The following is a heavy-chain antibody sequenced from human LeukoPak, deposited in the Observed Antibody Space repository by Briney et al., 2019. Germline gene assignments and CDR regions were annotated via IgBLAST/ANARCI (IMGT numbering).Heavy chain of an antibody. CDR2: MNPNSGNT. D-gene: IGHD3-10*01. Sequence: GASVKVSCKASGYTFTSYDINWVRQATGQGLEWMGWMNPNSGNTGYAQKFQGRVTMTRNTSISTAYMELSSLRSEDPAVYYCARGRMVRGVTWWFDPWGQGTLVTVSS. CDR3: ARGRMVRGVTWWFDP. V-gene: IGHV1-8*01. J-gene: IGHJ5*02. CDR1: GYTFTSYD.